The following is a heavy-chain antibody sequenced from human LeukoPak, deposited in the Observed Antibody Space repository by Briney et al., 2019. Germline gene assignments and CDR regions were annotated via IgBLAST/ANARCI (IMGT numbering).Heavy chain of an antibody. Sequence: SETLSLTGTVSGGSINSYYWSWIRQPAGKGLEWIGRIYSSGSTNYNPSLKSRVSKSVDTSKNQFSLKLTSVTAADTAVYYCARGGKATVVTMWGQGILVTVSS. D-gene: IGHD4-23*01. J-gene: IGHJ4*02. CDR2: IYSSGST. CDR3: ARGGKATVVTM. V-gene: IGHV4-4*07. CDR1: GGSINSYY.